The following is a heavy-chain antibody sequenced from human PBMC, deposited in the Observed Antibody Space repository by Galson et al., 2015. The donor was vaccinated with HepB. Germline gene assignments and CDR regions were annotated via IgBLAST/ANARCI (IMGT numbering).Heavy chain of an antibody. V-gene: IGHV3-23*01. D-gene: IGHD3-9*01. CDR2: IGDSANTT. CDR3: ARVLRFFDWSLRSDAFDV. J-gene: IGHJ3*01. CDR1: RFTLNNYA. Sequence: SLRLSCAASRFTLNNYAMTWVRQAPGKGLEWVSLIGDSANTTFYADSVKGRFTISRDNSRNTLYLQMSSLRAEDTAVFYCARVLRFFDWSLRSDAFDVWGQGTMVTVSS.